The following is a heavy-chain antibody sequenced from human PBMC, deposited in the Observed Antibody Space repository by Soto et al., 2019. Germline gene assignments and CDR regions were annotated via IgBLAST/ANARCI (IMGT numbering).Heavy chain of an antibody. J-gene: IGHJ6*02. CDR1: GFTFSTYG. CDR3: AKDRGPRYFYYGMDV. Sequence: EVQLLESGGGLVQPGGSLRLSCAASGFTFSTYGMTWVRQAPGKGLEWVSGISGIGGSTYYADSVKGRFTISRDNSENTLYMQMSSLRPEDTAVYYRAKDRGPRYFYYGMDVWGQGTTVTVSS. CDR2: ISGIGGST. V-gene: IGHV3-23*01.